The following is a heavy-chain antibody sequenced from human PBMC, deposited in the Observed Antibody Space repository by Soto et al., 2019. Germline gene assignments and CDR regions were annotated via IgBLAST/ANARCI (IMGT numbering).Heavy chain of an antibody. CDR1: GYTFTSYG. CDR2: ISTYNGDT. J-gene: IGHJ6*02. Sequence: QVHLVQSGAEVKKPGASVKVSCKASGYTFTSYGVAWVRQAPGQGLEWVGWISTYNGDTNYAQNVQGRVTLTIDTATGKAYMELRTLRSDETAVYYCAWEMRTLRFSPGKLGEYFPYGMDVWGQGTTVTVSS. D-gene: IGHD3-3*01. V-gene: IGHV1-18*04. CDR3: AWEMRTLRFSPGKLGEYFPYGMDV.